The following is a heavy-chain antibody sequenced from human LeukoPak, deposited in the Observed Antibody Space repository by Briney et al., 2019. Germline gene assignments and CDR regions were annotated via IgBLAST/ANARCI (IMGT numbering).Heavy chain of an antibody. CDR3: ASRGLSFDY. CDR2: INHSGST. V-gene: IGHV4-34*01. J-gene: IGHJ4*02. Sequence: SETLSLTCAVYGGSFSGYYWSWIRQPPGKGLEWIGEINHSGSTNYNPSLKSRVTISVDTSKNQSSLKLSSVTAADTAVYYCASRGLSFDYWGQGTLVTVSS. D-gene: IGHD3-16*01. CDR1: GGSFSGYY.